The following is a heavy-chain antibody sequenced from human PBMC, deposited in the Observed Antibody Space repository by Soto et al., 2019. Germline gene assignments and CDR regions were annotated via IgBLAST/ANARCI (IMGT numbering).Heavy chain of an antibody. Sequence: QGQLQESGPGLVKPSQTLSLTCTVSGGPIHDYYWVWIRQPPGKGLEWIGSIFYTGSTDYNPSLKSRVTLSLATSKNQFSLNLSSVNAADTAVYYCARVNRGAFDHWGQGALVTVSS. CDR2: IFYTGST. CDR3: ARVNRGAFDH. CDR1: GGPIHDYY. V-gene: IGHV4-59*01. J-gene: IGHJ4*02.